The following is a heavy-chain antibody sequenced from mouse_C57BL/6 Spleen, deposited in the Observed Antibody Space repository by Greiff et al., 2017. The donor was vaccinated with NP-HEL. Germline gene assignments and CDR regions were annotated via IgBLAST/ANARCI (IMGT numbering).Heavy chain of an antibody. D-gene: IGHD2-4*01. V-gene: IGHV2-4*01. CDR1: GFSLTSYG. CDR3: AKNRGYDYAEAWFAY. J-gene: IGHJ3*01. CDR2: IWSGGST. Sequence: VQLQQSGPGLVQPSQSLSITCTVSGFSLTSYGVHWVRQPPGKGLEWLGVIWSGGSTDYNAAFISRLSISKDNSKSQVFFKMNSLQADDTAIYYCAKNRGYDYAEAWFAYWGQGTLVTVSA.